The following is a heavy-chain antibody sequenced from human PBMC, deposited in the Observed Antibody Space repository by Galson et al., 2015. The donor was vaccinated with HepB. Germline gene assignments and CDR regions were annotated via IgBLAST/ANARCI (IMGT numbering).Heavy chain of an antibody. CDR2: ISSNGRTI. V-gene: IGHV3-48*03. CDR3: ARPDSGWSAGYYYYGIDV. Sequence: SLRLSCAASGFTFSTYDMNCVRQAPGKGLEWVSYISSNGRTIYYADSVKGRFTISRDNAKNSLYLQMNSLRAEDTAVYYCARPDSGWSAGYYYYGIDVWGQGTTVTVSS. J-gene: IGHJ6*02. CDR1: GFTFSTYD. D-gene: IGHD6-19*01.